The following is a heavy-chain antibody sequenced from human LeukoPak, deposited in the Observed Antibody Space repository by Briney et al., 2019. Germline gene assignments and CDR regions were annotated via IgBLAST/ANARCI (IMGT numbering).Heavy chain of an antibody. Sequence: GASVKVSCKASGYTFTSYGISWVRQAPGQGLEWMGWISSYKSNTNYAQKFQGRVTMTTDTSTSTAYMELRSLRSDDTAVYYCARDSVFGAYCSSTSCYLGYYYMDVWGKGTTVTISS. J-gene: IGHJ6*03. CDR2: ISSYKSNT. V-gene: IGHV1-18*01. CDR3: ARDSVFGAYCSSTSCYLGYYYMDV. D-gene: IGHD2-2*01. CDR1: GYTFTSYG.